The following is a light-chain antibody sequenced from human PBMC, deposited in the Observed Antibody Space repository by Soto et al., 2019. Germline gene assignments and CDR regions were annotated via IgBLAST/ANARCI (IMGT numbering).Light chain of an antibody. V-gene: IGKV3-20*01. J-gene: IGKJ1*01. CDR2: GAS. CDR1: RGVSANY. CDR3: QQYGSSPPWT. Sequence: ENLLTQSPGTLSLSRGEGATLSCRASRGVSANYLAWYQQKPGQAPTLLIYGASIRAAGIPDRFSGSGSGTDFTLTIRRLEPEDFAVYYCQQYGSSPPWTFGQGTKVDIK.